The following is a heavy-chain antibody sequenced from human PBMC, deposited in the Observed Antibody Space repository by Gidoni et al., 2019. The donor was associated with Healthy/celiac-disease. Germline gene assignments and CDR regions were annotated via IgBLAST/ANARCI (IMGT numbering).Heavy chain of an antibody. J-gene: IGHJ3*02. CDR3: ARLGGYSSSWLDAFDI. CDR2: IEPSDSYT. V-gene: IGHV5-10-1*03. CDR1: GYSFTSYW. D-gene: IGHD6-13*01. Sequence: EVHLVQSGAEVKKPGESLRISCKGSGYSFTSYWISWVRQMPGKGLEWMGRIEPSDSYTNYSPSFQGHVTISADKSISTAYLQWSSLKASDTAMYYCARLGGYSSSWLDAFDIWGQGTMVTVSS.